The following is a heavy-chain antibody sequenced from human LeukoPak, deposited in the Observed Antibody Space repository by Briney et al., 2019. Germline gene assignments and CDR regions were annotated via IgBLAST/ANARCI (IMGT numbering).Heavy chain of an antibody. CDR2: IYYSGST. J-gene: IGHJ4*02. V-gene: IGHV4-59*01. CDR3: ARFSWYIDY. CDR1: GGSISSDY. Sequence: SETLSLTCTVSGGSISSDYWGWIRQPPGKGLEWIGYIYYSGSTKYIPSLQSRVTMSLDTSKNQFSLKLTSMTAADTAVYYCARFSWYIDYWGQGILVTVSS.